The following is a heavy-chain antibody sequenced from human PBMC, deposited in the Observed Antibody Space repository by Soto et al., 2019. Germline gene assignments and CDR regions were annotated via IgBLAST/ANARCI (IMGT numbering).Heavy chain of an antibody. CDR1: GYTFTSYY. CDR2: INPSGGST. D-gene: IGHD2-2*01. Sequence: ASVKVSCKASGYTFTSYYMHWVRQAPGQGLEWMGIINPSGGSTSYAQKFQGRVTMTRDTSTSTVYLELSSLRSEDTAVYYCAKGSSCTSISCHLAPFEYWGQGTLVTVSS. V-gene: IGHV1-46*01. CDR3: AKGSSCTSISCHLAPFEY. J-gene: IGHJ4*02.